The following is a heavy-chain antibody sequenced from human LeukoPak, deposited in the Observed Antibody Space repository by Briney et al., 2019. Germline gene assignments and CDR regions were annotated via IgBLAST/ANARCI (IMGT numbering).Heavy chain of an antibody. CDR3: AHQGRFGVFYYGMDV. J-gene: IGHJ6*02. V-gene: IGHV3-23*01. CDR1: GFTFSSYS. D-gene: IGHD3-10*01. Sequence: RAGGSLRLSCAASGFTFSSYSMNWVRQAPGKGLEWVSAISGSGGSTYYADSVKGRFTISRDNSKNTLYLQMNSLRAEDTAVYYCAHQGRFGVFYYGMDVWGQGTTVTVSS. CDR2: ISGSGGST.